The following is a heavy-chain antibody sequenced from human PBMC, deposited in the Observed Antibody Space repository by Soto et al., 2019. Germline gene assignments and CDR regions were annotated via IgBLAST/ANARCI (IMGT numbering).Heavy chain of an antibody. Sequence: GGSLRLSCAASGFTVSSNYMSWVRQAPGKGLEWVSVIYSGGSTYYADSVKGRFTISRDNSKNTLYLQMNSLRAEDTAVYYCARDLGYSSSWFDPWGQGTLVTVSS. J-gene: IGHJ5*02. CDR3: ARDLGYSSSWFDP. D-gene: IGHD6-13*01. V-gene: IGHV3-66*01. CDR1: GFTVSSNY. CDR2: IYSGGST.